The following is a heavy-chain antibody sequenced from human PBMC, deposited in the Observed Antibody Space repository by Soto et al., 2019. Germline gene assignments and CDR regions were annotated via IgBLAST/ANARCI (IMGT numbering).Heavy chain of an antibody. CDR1: GYTFVDYA. CDR3: TRDYGYQVLCV. CDR2: INGGNGKT. V-gene: IGHV1-3*01. J-gene: IGHJ6*02. D-gene: IGHD6-25*01. Sequence: QVQFVQSGAEVKKPGASVRVSCKASGYTFVDYAIHRVRQAPGQRPEWMGWINGGNGKTKYSQSLQGRVTVTRDTSATSSYMDMSNLRSEDAAFYYCTRDYGYQVLCVWVPWTTVTVSS.